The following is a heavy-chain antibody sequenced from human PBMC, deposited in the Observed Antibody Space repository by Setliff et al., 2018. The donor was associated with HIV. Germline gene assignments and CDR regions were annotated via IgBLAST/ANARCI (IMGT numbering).Heavy chain of an antibody. D-gene: IGHD2-2*01. V-gene: IGHV3-21*01. CDR3: AKDVLRTSQSPGDYYYYYGMDV. CDR1: GFTFSSYS. CDR2: ISGSGSYI. Sequence: GGSLRLSCAASGFTFSSYSMNWVRQAPGKGLEWVSSISGSGSYINYADSVKGRVTISRDNAKNSLYLQMNSPRAEDTAVYYCAKDVLRTSQSPGDYYYYYGMDVWGQGTTVTVSS. J-gene: IGHJ6*02.